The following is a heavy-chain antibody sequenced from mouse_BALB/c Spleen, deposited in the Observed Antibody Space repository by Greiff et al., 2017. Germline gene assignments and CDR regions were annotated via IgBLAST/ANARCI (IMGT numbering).Heavy chain of an antibody. J-gene: IGHJ2*01. CDR2: IYPYNGGT. CDR1: GYTFTDYN. CDR3: ARSMDYGLYYFDY. V-gene: IGHV1S29*02. Sequence: EVKLMESGPELVKPGASVKISCKASGYTFTDYNMHWVKQSHGKSLEWIGYIYPYNGGTGYNQKFKSKATLTVDNSSSTAYMELRSLTSEDSAVYYCARSMDYGLYYFDYWGQGTTLTVSS. D-gene: IGHD1-2*01.